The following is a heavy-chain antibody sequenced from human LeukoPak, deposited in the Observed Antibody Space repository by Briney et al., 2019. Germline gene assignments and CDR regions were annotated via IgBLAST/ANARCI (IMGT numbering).Heavy chain of an antibody. Sequence: SVKVSCKASGGTFSSYAISWVRQAPGQGLEWMGRIIPIFGTANYAQKFQGRVTITTDEATSTAYMELSSLRSEDTAVYYCARVGDYGGNSGFDYWGQGTLVTVSS. D-gene: IGHD4-23*01. CDR3: ARVGDYGGNSGFDY. J-gene: IGHJ4*02. V-gene: IGHV1-69*05. CDR1: GGTFSSYA. CDR2: IIPIFGTA.